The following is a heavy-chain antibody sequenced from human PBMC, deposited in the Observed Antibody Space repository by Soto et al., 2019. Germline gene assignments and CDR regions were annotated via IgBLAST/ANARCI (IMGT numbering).Heavy chain of an antibody. CDR2: TYYRSRWYN. J-gene: IGHJ6*03. Sequence: SQTDSLTCAICGDHVSRNIAAWNWKQMSPSRGLEWLARTYYRSRWYNDYAVSVRSRITVNPDTSKNQFSLQLTSVTPEDTAVYYCAGTTSHQWYYMDVWGKGTTVTVSS. V-gene: IGHV6-1*01. CDR1: GDHVSRNIAA. D-gene: IGHD1-7*01. CDR3: AGTTSHQWYYMDV.